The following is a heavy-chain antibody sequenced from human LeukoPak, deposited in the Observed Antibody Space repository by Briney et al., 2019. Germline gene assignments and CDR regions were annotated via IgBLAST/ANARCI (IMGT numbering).Heavy chain of an antibody. J-gene: IGHJ4*02. CDR3: AKDQEAYCGGDCCFDY. V-gene: IGHV3-15*07. D-gene: IGHD2-21*02. CDR2: IKSKTDGGTT. Sequence: GGSLRLSCAASGFTFSNAWMNWVRQAPGKGLEWVGRIKSKTDGGTTDYAAPVKGRFTISRDDSKNTLYLQMNSLRAEDTAVYYCAKDQEAYCGGDCCFDYWGQGTLVTVSS. CDR1: GFTFSNAW.